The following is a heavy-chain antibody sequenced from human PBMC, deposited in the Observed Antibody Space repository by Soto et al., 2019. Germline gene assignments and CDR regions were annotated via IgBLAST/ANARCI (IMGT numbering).Heavy chain of an antibody. CDR3: ARGADIVVVPAAGVDY. J-gene: IGHJ4*02. CDR1: GYTFTSYA. V-gene: IGHV1-3*01. Sequence: QVQLVQSGAEVKKPGASAKVSCKASGYTFTSYAMHWVRQAPGQRLEWMGWINAGNGNTKYSQKFQGRVTITRDTSASTAYMELSSLRSEDTAVYYCARGADIVVVPAAGVDYWGQGTLVTVSS. D-gene: IGHD2-2*01. CDR2: INAGNGNT.